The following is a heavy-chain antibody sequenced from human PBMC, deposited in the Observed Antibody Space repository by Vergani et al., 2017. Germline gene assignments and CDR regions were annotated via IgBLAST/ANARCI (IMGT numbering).Heavy chain of an antibody. CDR3: VKDSSGWYYGVLGH. J-gene: IGHJ4*02. CDR2: ISWKSDSI. CDR1: GFAFGGYA. Sequence: EVQLMESGGGLVQPGKSLRLSCAASGFAFGGYAMHWFRQPPGKGLEWVAGISWKSDSIGYADSVKGRITISRDNAKNSLFLQMNSLRDNDTALYYCVKDSSGWYYGVLGHWGQGTLVTVPS. D-gene: IGHD6-13*01. V-gene: IGHV3-9*01.